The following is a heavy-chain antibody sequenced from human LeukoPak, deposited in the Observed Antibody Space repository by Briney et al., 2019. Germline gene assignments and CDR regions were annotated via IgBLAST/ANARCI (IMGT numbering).Heavy chain of an antibody. CDR1: GYTFTSYG. V-gene: IGHV1-18*01. Sequence: ASVKVSCKASGYTFTSYGISWVRRAPGQRLEWMGWISAYNGNTNYAQKLQGRVTMTTDTSTSTAYMELRSLRSDDTAVYYCARDGYSSSWYSNNWFDPWGQGTLVTVSS. D-gene: IGHD6-13*01. J-gene: IGHJ5*02. CDR2: ISAYNGNT. CDR3: ARDGYSSSWYSNNWFDP.